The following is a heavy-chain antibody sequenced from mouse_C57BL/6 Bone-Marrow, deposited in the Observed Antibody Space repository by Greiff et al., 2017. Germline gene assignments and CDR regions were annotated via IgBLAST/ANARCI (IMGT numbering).Heavy chain of an antibody. CDR1: GYTFTSYW. J-gene: IGHJ2*01. V-gene: IGHV1-61*01. CDR3: ARTYSYYFDY. D-gene: IGHD2-12*01. Sequence: VKLQQPGAELVRPGSSVKLSCKASGYTFTSYWMDWVKQRPGQGLEWIGNIYPSDSETHYNQKFKDKATLTVDKSSSTAYMQLSSLTSEDSAVYYWARTYSYYFDYWGQGTTLTVSS. CDR2: IYPSDSET.